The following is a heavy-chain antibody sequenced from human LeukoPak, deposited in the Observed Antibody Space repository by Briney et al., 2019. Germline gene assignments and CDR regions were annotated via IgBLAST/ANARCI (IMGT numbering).Heavy chain of an antibody. CDR1: GFTFSTYW. CDR2: INTDGSTT. Sequence: GGSLRLSCAASGFTFSTYWMHWVRQAPGKGLVWVARINTDGSTTSYADSVKGRFTISRDNAKNTLYLQMNSLRAEDTAVYYCARPKNYYDGSGTSGYWGQGTLVTVSS. V-gene: IGHV3-74*01. D-gene: IGHD3-22*01. J-gene: IGHJ4*02. CDR3: ARPKNYYDGSGTSGY.